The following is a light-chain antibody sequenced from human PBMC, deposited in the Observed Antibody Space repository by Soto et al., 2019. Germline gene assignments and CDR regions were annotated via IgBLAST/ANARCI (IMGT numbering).Light chain of an antibody. CDR3: QQYSDWPLT. Sequence: EIVMTQSPATLSVSPGERVTLSCRARKSVRSTLAWYQQKPGQAPRLLIYGASTRATGIPARFSGSGSGTEFTLTISSLQSEDVAVYYCQQYSDWPLTFGGGTKVEIK. CDR1: KSVRST. J-gene: IGKJ4*01. CDR2: GAS. V-gene: IGKV3-15*01.